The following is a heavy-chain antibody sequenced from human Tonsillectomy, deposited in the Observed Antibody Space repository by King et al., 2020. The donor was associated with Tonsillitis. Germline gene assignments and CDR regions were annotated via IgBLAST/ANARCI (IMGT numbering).Heavy chain of an antibody. CDR1: GGSISSSSYY. J-gene: IGHJ4*02. D-gene: IGHD3-22*01. V-gene: IGHV4-39*01. CDR3: ARLISIYYDSSAQSPYFDY. CDR2: INYSGST. Sequence: QLQESGPGLVKPSETLSLTCTVSGGSISSSSYYWGWIRQPPGKGLEWIGNINYSGSTYYNPSLKSRVTISVDTSKNQFSLKLSSVTAADTAVYYCARLISIYYDSSAQSPYFDYWGQGTLVTVSS.